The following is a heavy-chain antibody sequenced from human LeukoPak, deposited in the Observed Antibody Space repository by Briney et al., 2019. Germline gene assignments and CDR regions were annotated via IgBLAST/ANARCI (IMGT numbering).Heavy chain of an antibody. D-gene: IGHD3-22*01. CDR1: GFTFSSYG. V-gene: IGHV3-30*18. CDR3: AKGTISYYDSSGPEY. CDR2: ISYDGSNK. Sequence: GGSLRLSCAASGFTFSSYGMHWVRQAPGKGLEWVAVISYDGSNKYYADSVKGRFTISRDNSKKTLYLQMNSLRAEDTGVYYCAKGTISYYDSSGPEYWGQGTMVTVSS. J-gene: IGHJ4*02.